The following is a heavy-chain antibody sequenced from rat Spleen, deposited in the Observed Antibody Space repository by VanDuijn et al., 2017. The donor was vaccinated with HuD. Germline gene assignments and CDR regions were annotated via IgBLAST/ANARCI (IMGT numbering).Heavy chain of an antibody. J-gene: IGHJ2*01. V-gene: IGHV5-7*01. Sequence: EVQLVESGGGLVQPGRSLKLSCAASGFTFSDYGMAWVLQAPTKGLEWVASISYDGGTTYYRDSVKGRFTISRDHAKSTLYLQMDSLKSEDTATYYCAREANIPFHYFDYWGQGVMVTVSS. CDR2: ISYDGGTT. CDR1: GFTFSDYG. CDR3: AREANIPFHYFDY. D-gene: IGHD1-5*01.